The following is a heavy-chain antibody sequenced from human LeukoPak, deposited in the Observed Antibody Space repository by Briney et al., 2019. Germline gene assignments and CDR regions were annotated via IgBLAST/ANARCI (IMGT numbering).Heavy chain of an antibody. CDR1: GFTLSSYS. CDR3: ARDLRDESYGGNSEAADDY. J-gene: IGHJ4*02. Sequence: GGSLRLSCAASGFTLSSYSMNWVRQAPGKGLEWVSSISSSSSYIYYADSVKGRFTISRDNAKNSLYLQMNSLKAEDTAVYYCARDLRDESYGGNSEAADDYWGQGTLVTVSS. D-gene: IGHD4-23*01. CDR2: ISSSSSYI. V-gene: IGHV3-21*01.